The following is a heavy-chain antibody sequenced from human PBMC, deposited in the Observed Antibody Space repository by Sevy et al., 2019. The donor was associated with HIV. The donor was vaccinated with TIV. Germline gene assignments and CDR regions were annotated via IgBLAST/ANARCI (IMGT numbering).Heavy chain of an antibody. Sequence: GGSLRLSCAASGFTCSNYAMIWVRQAPGKGLEWVSGISGGGDLTWYADSVKGRFTISRDNSKNTLYVQMNSLRAEDTAVYYCAKLIRSSGDWAQGTLVTVSS. CDR1: GFTCSNYA. V-gene: IGHV3-23*01. D-gene: IGHD1-26*01. CDR2: ISGGGDLT. CDR3: AKLIRSSGD. J-gene: IGHJ4*02.